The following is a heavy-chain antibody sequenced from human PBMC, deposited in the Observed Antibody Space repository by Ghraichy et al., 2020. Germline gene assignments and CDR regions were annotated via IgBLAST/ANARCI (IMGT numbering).Heavy chain of an antibody. CDR3: ARGWFRGTVTPIL. V-gene: IGHV3-20*01. J-gene: IGHJ4*02. CDR2: INWSGGI. D-gene: IGHD4-17*01. CDR1: GFTFDDYG. Sequence: GGSLRLSCTASGFTFDDYGMSWVRQAPGKGLEWVSGINWSGGIGYADSVKGRFTISRDNAKNSLYLQMNSLRVEDAALYRCARGWFRGTVTPILWGQGTLVTVSS.